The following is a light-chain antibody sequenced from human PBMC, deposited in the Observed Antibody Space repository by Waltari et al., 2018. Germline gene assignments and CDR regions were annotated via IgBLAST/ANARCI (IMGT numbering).Light chain of an antibody. J-gene: IGKJ1*01. CDR1: QSVSDW. CDR3: QHYSHSSPWT. Sequence: DIQMTQSPSTLSASVGDRVTITCGASQSVSDWLAWYQQKPGKAPELLIFDVSTWKSGVPSRFSGRGSGTEFTLTISSLQPDDFATYYCQHYSHSSPWTFGQGTKVEIK. V-gene: IGKV1-5*01. CDR2: DVS.